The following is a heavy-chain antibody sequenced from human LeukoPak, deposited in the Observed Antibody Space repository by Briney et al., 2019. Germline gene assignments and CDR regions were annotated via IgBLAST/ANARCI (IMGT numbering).Heavy chain of an antibody. CDR1: GFTFSTYS. CDR2: ISSSSYI. Sequence: GGSLRLSCAASGFTFSTYSINWVRQAPGKGLEWVSSISSSSYISYADSLKGRFTISRDNAKNSLYLQMNSLRAEDTAVYYCARSGSIFGVVRPIDYWGQGTLVTVSS. J-gene: IGHJ4*02. CDR3: ARSGSIFGVVRPIDY. D-gene: IGHD3-3*01. V-gene: IGHV3-21*01.